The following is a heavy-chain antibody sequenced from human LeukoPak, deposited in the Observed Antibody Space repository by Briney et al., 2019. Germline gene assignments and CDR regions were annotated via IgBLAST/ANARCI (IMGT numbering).Heavy chain of an antibody. CDR1: GGSISSGDYY. J-gene: IGHJ5*02. CDR3: ARRSGFSPNWFDP. Sequence: SQTLSLTCTVSGGSISSGDYYWTWIRRPPGKGLEWIGYIYYTGSTLYNQSLKSRVTISLDTPKNQFSLKLTSVTAADTAVYYCARRSGFSPNWFDPWGQGTLVTVSS. CDR2: IYYTGST. V-gene: IGHV4-30-4*01. D-gene: IGHD3-3*01.